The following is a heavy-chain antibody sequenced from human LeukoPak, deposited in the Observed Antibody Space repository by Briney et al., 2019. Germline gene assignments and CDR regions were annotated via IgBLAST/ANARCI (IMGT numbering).Heavy chain of an antibody. CDR1: GFTFSSYA. V-gene: IGHV3-23*01. J-gene: IGHJ4*02. CDR3: AKGGLGYYDSSGYSFDY. Sequence: PGGSLRLSCAASGFTFSSYAMSWVRQAPGKRLEWVSAISGSGGSTYYADSVKGRFTISRDNSKNTLYLQMNSLRAEDTAVYYCAKGGLGYYDSSGYSFDYWGQGTLVTVSS. CDR2: ISGSGGST. D-gene: IGHD3-22*01.